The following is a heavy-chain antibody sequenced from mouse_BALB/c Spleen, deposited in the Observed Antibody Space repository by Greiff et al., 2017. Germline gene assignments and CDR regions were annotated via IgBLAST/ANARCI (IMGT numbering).Heavy chain of an antibody. J-gene: IGHJ3*01. Sequence: QVQLQQSGPELVKPGASVKISCKASGYAFSSSWMNWVKQRPGQGLEWIGRIYPGDGDTNYNGKFKGKATLTADKSSSTAYMQLSSLTSVDSAVYFCARNDYDGPWFAYWGQGTLVTVSA. CDR2: IYPGDGDT. CDR3: ARNDYDGPWFAY. V-gene: IGHV1-82*01. CDR1: GYAFSSSW. D-gene: IGHD2-4*01.